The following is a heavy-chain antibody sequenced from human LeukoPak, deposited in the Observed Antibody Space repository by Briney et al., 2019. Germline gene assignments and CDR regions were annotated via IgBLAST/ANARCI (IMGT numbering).Heavy chain of an antibody. CDR1: GYTFTTYA. Sequence: ASVKVSCKASGYTFTTYAIQWVRQAPGQRLEWMGWINAGNGNTKYSQKFQGRVTMTRDTSISTAYMELSRLRSDDTAVYYCARDYCSSTSCLFDYWGQGTLVTVSS. CDR2: INAGNGNT. J-gene: IGHJ4*02. D-gene: IGHD2-2*01. CDR3: ARDYCSSTSCLFDY. V-gene: IGHV1-3*01.